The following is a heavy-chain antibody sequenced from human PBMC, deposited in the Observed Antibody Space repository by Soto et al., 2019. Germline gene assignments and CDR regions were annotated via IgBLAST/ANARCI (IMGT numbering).Heavy chain of an antibody. J-gene: IGHJ4*02. V-gene: IGHV4-59*01. CDR1: GGSISSYY. Sequence: SETLSLTCTVSGGSISSYYWSWIRQPPGKGLEWIGYIYYSGSTNYNPSLKSRVTISVDTSKNQFSLKLSSVTAADTAVYYCARVGAQSIAARGYFDYWGQGTLVTVSS. CDR3: ARVGAQSIAARGYFDY. CDR2: IYYSGST. D-gene: IGHD6-6*01.